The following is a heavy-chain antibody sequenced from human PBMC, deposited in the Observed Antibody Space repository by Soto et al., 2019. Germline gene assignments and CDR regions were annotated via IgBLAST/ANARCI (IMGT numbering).Heavy chain of an antibody. J-gene: IGHJ4*02. CDR2: LIFNGDIA. Sequence: PGGSLRLSCAASGFTFSNYAMSWVRQAPGKGLNWVSSLIFNGDIAYYADSVKGRFTISRDNSRNTLYLQMDDLRVDDTAIYFCAKHVSSSWRYYFDHWGQVTLVTVSS. V-gene: IGHV3-23*01. CDR1: GFTFSNYA. D-gene: IGHD6-13*01. CDR3: AKHVSSSWRYYFDH.